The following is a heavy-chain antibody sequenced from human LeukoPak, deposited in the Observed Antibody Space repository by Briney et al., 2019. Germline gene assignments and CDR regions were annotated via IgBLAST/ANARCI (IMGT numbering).Heavy chain of an antibody. V-gene: IGHV1-18*01. CDR3: ARDLARGYSYGYNAFGI. J-gene: IGHJ3*02. CDR1: GYNFNSYG. CDR2: ITAGNGNT. Sequence: VSVKVSCKASGYNFNSYGIGWVRQAPRQGLEWMGWITAGNGNTNYAQKVQGRVTMTTDTSTSTAYMELRSLRSDDTAVYFCARDLARGYSYGYNAFGIWGQGTMVTVSS. D-gene: IGHD5-18*01.